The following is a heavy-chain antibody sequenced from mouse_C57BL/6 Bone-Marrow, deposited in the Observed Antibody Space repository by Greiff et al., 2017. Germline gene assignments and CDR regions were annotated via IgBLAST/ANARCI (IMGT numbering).Heavy chain of an antibody. J-gene: IGHJ1*03. V-gene: IGHV1-53*01. D-gene: IGHD1-1*01. Sequence: QVQLQQPGTELVKPGASVKLSCKASGYTFTSYWMHWVKQRPGQGLEWIGNINPSNGGTNYNEKFKSKATLTVDKSSGTAYMKLSSLTSEDSAVYYGASPYYYGSGWYFDVWGTGTTVTVSS. CDR3: ASPYYYGSGWYFDV. CDR1: GYTFTSYW. CDR2: INPSNGGT.